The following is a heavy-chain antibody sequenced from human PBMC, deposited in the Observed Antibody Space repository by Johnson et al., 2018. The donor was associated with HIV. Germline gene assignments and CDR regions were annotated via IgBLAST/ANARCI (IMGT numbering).Heavy chain of an antibody. CDR2: ISYDGSNK. J-gene: IGHJ3*02. Sequence: QVQLVESGGGVVQPGRSLRLSCAASGFVFSSYAMHWVRQAPCKGLEWVAVISYDGSNKYYADSVKGRFTISRDNSRNTLYLQMNSLRAEDTAVYYCAKDRTIHDAFDIWGQGTMVTVSS. D-gene: IGHD5-18*01. CDR3: AKDRTIHDAFDI. CDR1: GFVFSSYA. V-gene: IGHV3-30*04.